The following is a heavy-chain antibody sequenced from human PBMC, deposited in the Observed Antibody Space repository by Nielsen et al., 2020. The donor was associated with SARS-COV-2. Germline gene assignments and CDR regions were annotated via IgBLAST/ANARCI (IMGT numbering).Heavy chain of an antibody. D-gene: IGHD6-19*01. CDR2: IGVSGGGT. CDR3: TRRVAGGTMDV. CDR1: GFIFSDYA. V-gene: IGHV3-23*01. J-gene: IGHJ6*02. Sequence: GGSLRLSCAASGFIFSDYAIHWVRQAPGKGLEWVSTIGVSGGGTYYADSLKGRFTISRDNSKNTLYLQMNSLGTDDTAIYYCTRRVAGGTMDVWGQGTTVTVSS.